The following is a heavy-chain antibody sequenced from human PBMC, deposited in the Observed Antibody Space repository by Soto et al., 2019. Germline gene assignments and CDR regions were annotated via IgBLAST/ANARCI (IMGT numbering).Heavy chain of an antibody. CDR2: IYHSGST. V-gene: IGHV4-30-2*01. D-gene: IGHD6-6*01. J-gene: IGHJ4*02. CDR1: GGSISSGGYS. CDR3: AGGIAARPLGY. Sequence: QLQLQESGSGLVKPSQTLSLTCAVSGGSISSGGYSWSWIRQPPGKGLEWIGYIYHSGSTYYNPSLTRRVTISVDRSKNQFSLRLSSVTAADTAVYSCAGGIAARPLGYWGQGTLVTVSS.